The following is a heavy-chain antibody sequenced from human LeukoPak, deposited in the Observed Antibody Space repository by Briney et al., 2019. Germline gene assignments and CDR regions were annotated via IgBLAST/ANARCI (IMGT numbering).Heavy chain of an antibody. J-gene: IGHJ4*02. D-gene: IGHD3-9*01. CDR1: GFTFSNYA. Sequence: PGGSLRLSRAASGFTFSNYAMSWVRQAPGKGLEWVSGLSGSGGGTGYGVSVKGRFTISRDNSKVTLYLQMNSLRAEDTALYSCAKEIRDYDVLARWGGVHYLGQGILVTVSS. V-gene: IGHV3-23*01. CDR3: AKEIRDYDVLARWGGVHY. CDR2: LSGSGGGT.